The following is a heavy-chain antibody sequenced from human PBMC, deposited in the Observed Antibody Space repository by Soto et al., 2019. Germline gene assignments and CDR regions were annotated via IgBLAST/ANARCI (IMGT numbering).Heavy chain of an antibody. Sequence: SVKGSCKASGYTFTSYGISWVRQAPGQGLEWMGGSIPIFGTANYAQKFQGRVTITADESTSTAYMELSSLRSEDTAVYYCARCPHYYYYYGMDVWGQGTTVTVSS. CDR2: SIPIFGTA. CDR3: ARCPHYYYYYGMDV. CDR1: GYTFTSYG. J-gene: IGHJ6*02. V-gene: IGHV1-69*13.